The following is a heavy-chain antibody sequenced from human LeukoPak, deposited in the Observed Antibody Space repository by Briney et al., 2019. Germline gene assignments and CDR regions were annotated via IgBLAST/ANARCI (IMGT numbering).Heavy chain of an antibody. D-gene: IGHD6-19*01. J-gene: IGHJ4*02. CDR3: ASGRQWLSFDY. CDR1: GFTVSSNY. Sequence: PGGSLRLSCAASGFTVSSNYMSWVRQAPGKGLEWVSVIYNGVNTNYADSVKGRFTISRDSSKNTLYLQMNSLRAEDTAVYYCASGRQWLSFDYWGQGTLVTVSS. V-gene: IGHV3-53*01. CDR2: IYNGVNT.